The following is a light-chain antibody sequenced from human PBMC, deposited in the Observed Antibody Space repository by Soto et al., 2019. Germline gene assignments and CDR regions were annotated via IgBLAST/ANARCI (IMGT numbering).Light chain of an antibody. Sequence: AIRMTQSPSSLSASTGDRVTITCRASQGISSYLAWYQQKPGKAPKLLIYAASTLQSGVPSRFSGSGSGTDFTLTISCLQPDDFATYYCQQYDSYPYTFGQGTKVDIK. V-gene: IGKV1-8*01. CDR3: QQYDSYPYT. CDR2: AAS. CDR1: QGISSY. J-gene: IGKJ2*01.